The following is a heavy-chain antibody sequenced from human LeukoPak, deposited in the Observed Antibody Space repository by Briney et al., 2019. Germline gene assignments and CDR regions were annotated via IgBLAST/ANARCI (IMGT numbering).Heavy chain of an antibody. J-gene: IGHJ4*02. Sequence: ASVKVSRKASGYTFTSYGISRVRQAPGQGLEWMGWISAYNGNTNYAQKLQGRVTMTTDTSTSTAYMELRSLRSDDTAVYYCARDRMLNGCDYWGQGTLVTVSS. V-gene: IGHV1-18*01. CDR1: GYTFTSYG. CDR2: ISAYNGNT. D-gene: IGHD2-8*01. CDR3: ARDRMLNGCDY.